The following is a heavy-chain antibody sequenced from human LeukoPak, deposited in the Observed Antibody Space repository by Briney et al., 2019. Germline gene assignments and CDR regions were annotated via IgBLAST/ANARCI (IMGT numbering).Heavy chain of an antibody. Sequence: KPSETLSLTCTVSGGSISSSSYYWGWIRQPPGKGLEWIGSIYYSGSTYYNPSLKSRVTISVDTSKNHFSLKLSSVTAADTAVYYCARDKVGTIDFYYSYYMDVWGKGTTVTVSS. CDR2: IYYSGST. J-gene: IGHJ6*03. CDR1: GGSISSSSYY. CDR3: ARDKVGTIDFYYSYYMDV. D-gene: IGHD1-26*01. V-gene: IGHV4-39*07.